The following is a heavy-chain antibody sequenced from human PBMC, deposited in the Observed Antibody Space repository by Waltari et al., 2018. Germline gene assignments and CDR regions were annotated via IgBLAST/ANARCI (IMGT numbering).Heavy chain of an antibody. CDR3: ARGSLGELSTLDY. D-gene: IGHD3-16*02. V-gene: IGHV4-59*01. CDR1: GGSISSYY. Sequence: QVQLQESGPGLVKPSETLSLTCTVSGGSISSYYWSWIRQPPGKGLEWIGYIYYSGSTNYNPSLKSRVTKSVDTSKNQFALKLSAVTAADTAVYYCARGSLGELSTLDYWGQGTLVTVSS. CDR2: IYYSGST. J-gene: IGHJ4*02.